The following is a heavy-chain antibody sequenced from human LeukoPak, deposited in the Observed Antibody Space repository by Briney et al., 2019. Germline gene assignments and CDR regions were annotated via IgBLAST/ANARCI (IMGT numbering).Heavy chain of an antibody. J-gene: IGHJ4*02. V-gene: IGHV3-23*01. Sequence: GGSLRLSCEASGFTFRSYAVNWVRQAPGNGLEWVSVISGSGGSIYYADSVKGRFTISRDNSKNTLYLQMNSLRAEDTAVYYCAKEYSAFVWGSYRLDYWGQGTLVTVSS. CDR1: GFTFRSYA. CDR2: ISGSGGSI. D-gene: IGHD3-16*02. CDR3: AKEYSAFVWGSYRLDY.